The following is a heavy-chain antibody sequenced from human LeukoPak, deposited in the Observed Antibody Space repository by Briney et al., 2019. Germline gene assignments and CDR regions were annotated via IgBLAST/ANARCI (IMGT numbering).Heavy chain of an antibody. CDR1: GXTLSGYA. J-gene: IGHJ4*02. CDR3: VKVGIAVAGTGTYYFDY. V-gene: IGHV3-23*01. Sequence: GGSLRLSCAASGXTLSGYAMSWVRQAPGKGLEWVSATSGSGSYTYYADSVKGRFTVARDNSKNTVFLQMSSLRAEDTAVYYCVKVGIAVAGTGTYYFDYWGQGTLVTVSS. D-gene: IGHD6-19*01. CDR2: TSGSGSYT.